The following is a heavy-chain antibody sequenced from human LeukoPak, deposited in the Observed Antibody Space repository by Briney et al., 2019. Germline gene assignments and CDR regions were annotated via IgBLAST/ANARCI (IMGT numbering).Heavy chain of an antibody. CDR2: IYYSGST. Sequence: SETLSLTCTVSGGSISSGDYHWRWIRQPPGKGLEWIGYIYYSGSTYYNPSRKSRVNISVATSKNQFSLKLSSVTAEDTAVYYCARAWDCSNTSCSHMDVWGKGTTVTVYS. CDR3: ARAWDCSNTSCSHMDV. J-gene: IGHJ6*04. CDR1: GGSISSGDYH. V-gene: IGHV4-30-4*01. D-gene: IGHD2-2*01.